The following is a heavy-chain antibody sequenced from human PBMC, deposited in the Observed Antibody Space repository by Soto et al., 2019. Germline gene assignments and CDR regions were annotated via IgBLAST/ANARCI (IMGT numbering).Heavy chain of an antibody. CDR3: ARAIGWVGNMDV. CDR1: GGSISSYY. CDR2: IYYSGST. Sequence: QVQLQESGPGLVKPSETLSLTCTVSGGSISSYYWSWIRQPPGKGLEWIGYIYYSGSTNYNPSLKSRVTISVDTSKNQFSLKLSSVTAADTAVYYCARAIGWVGNMDVWGQGTTVTVSS. D-gene: IGHD1-26*01. V-gene: IGHV4-59*01. J-gene: IGHJ6*02.